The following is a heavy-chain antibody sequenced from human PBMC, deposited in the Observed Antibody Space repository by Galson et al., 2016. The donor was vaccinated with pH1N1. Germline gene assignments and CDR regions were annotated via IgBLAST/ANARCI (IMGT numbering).Heavy chain of an antibody. CDR1: GGSISSSSYY. D-gene: IGHD2/OR15-2a*01. Sequence: SLTCTVSGGSISSSSYYWGWIRQPPGKGLEWIGRIYYSGSTYYNPSLKSRVTISVDTSKNQFSLKLSSVTAADTAVYYCARHGAGEYSDWFDPWGQGTLVTVSS. V-gene: IGHV4-39*01. CDR3: ARHGAGEYSDWFDP. J-gene: IGHJ5*02. CDR2: IYYSGST.